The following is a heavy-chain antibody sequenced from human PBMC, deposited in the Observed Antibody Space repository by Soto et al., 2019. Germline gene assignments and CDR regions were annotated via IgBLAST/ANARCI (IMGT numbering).Heavy chain of an antibody. Sequence: QVQLVESGGGVVQPGRSLRLSCAASGFTFSSCAMHWVRQAPGKGLEWVAVISYDGSNKYYADTVKGRFTISRDNSKNTLYLKMNSLRAEDTAVYYCARPLWRDDYNWGYFDLWGRGTLVTVSS. V-gene: IGHV3-30-3*01. J-gene: IGHJ2*01. D-gene: IGHD4-4*01. CDR1: GFTFSSCA. CDR2: ISYDGSNK. CDR3: ARPLWRDDYNWGYFDL.